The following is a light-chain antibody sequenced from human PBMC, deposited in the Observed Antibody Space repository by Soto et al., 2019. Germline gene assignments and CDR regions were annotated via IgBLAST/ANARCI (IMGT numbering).Light chain of an antibody. CDR3: QQSYNSPPIT. CDR2: AAS. CDR1: QGIGIW. V-gene: IGKV1-12*01. J-gene: IGKJ5*01. Sequence: DIQMTQSPSSVSASVGDRVTITCRASQGIGIWLAWYQQKPGKAPELLIYAASTLQRGVPSRFSGSGSGTDFTLTITSLQPEDFATYYCQQSYNSPPITFGQGTRLEIK.